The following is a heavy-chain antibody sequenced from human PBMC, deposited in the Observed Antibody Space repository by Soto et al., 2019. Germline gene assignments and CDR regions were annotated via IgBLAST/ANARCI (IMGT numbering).Heavy chain of an antibody. V-gene: IGHV4-39*01. Sequence: SATLSLTCRVSGGSIANSSYYWGWIRQPPGKGLEWIGSIYYSGSTYYNPSLKSRGTIAVDTSKNQFSLSLRSVTAADAATYYCVAGIDYWGQGTQVTVSS. D-gene: IGHD1-26*01. CDR2: IYYSGST. CDR1: GGSIANSSYY. J-gene: IGHJ4*02. CDR3: VAGIDY.